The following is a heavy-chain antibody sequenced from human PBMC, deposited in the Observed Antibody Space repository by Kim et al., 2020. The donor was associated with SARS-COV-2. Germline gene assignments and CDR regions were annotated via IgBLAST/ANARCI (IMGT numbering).Heavy chain of an antibody. CDR3: ARGWFGQVGDY. V-gene: IGHV3-21*01. J-gene: IGHJ4*02. D-gene: IGHD3-10*01. CDR1: GFSFNTYT. Sequence: GGFLRLSCAASGFSFNTYTMDWVRQAPGKGLEWVSSITISSTHIYYADSVEGRFTISRDNARNSVYLHMNSLRVDDTAIYYCARGWFGQVGDYWGQGARV. CDR2: ITISSTHI.